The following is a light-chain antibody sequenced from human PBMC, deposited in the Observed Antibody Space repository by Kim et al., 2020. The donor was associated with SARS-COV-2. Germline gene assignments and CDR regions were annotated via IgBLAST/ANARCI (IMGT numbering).Light chain of an antibody. J-gene: IGLJ1*01. CDR3: ESYDNSLSGYV. CDR1: SCNNGGNYA. CDR2: GKS. Sequence: RVVVSCSGGSCNNGGNYAVNWYQQVPGTAPKVLIYGKSNRPSGVPDRFSGSKSGTSASLAITGLQAEDEADYYCESYDNSLSGYVFGAGTKVTVL. V-gene: IGLV1-40*01.